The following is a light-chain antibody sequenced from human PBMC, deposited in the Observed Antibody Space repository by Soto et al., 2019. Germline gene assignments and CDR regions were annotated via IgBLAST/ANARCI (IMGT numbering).Light chain of an antibody. Sequence: QSALAQPASVSGSPGQSITISCTGTSSDIGAYDYVSWYQQYPGRVPKLLIHEVTNRPSGVSDRFSGSKSGNTASLTISGLQTEDEADYYCSSHAGSSAFYVFGTGTKATDL. CDR3: SSHAGSSAFYV. J-gene: IGLJ1*01. CDR1: SSDIGAYDY. V-gene: IGLV2-14*01. CDR2: EVT.